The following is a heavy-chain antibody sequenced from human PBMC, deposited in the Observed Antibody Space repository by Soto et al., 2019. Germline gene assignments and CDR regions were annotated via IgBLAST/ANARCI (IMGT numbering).Heavy chain of an antibody. Sequence: LGETLKISCKGSGYSFTSYWIGWVRQMPGKGLEWMGIIYPGDSDTRYSPSFQGQVTISVDKSISTAYLQWSSLKASDTAMYYCAGHVSSGCTSTSCYSNYFYYYGMDVWGQGTTVTVSS. CDR2: IYPGDSDT. J-gene: IGHJ6*02. CDR3: AGHVSSGCTSTSCYSNYFYYYGMDV. D-gene: IGHD2-2*01. V-gene: IGHV5-51*01. CDR1: GYSFTSYW.